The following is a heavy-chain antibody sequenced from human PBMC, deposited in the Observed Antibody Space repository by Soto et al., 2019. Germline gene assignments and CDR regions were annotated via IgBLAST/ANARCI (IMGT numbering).Heavy chain of an antibody. CDR1: GSTFSSYT. CDR3: ASPEDTRGH. Sequence: QVQLMQSGAEVKKPASSVKASCKASGSTFSSYTISWVRQAPGQGLEWMGRIIPILGIANYAQKFQGRVTITVDKSKSTAYMQLSSLRAEDTALYYCASPEDTRGHWGQGPLVIVSS. D-gene: IGHD2-15*01. CDR2: IIPILGIA. J-gene: IGHJ4*02. V-gene: IGHV1-69*02.